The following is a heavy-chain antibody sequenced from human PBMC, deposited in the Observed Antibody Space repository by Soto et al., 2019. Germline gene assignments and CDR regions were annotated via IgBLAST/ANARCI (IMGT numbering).Heavy chain of an antibody. Sequence: EVQLVESGGGLVQPGRSLRHSCAASGFTFDDYAMHWVRQAPGKGLEWVSGISWNSGSIGYADSVKGRFTISRDNAKNSLYLQMNSLRAEDTALYYCAKDMGELWFGDAFDIWGQGTMVTVSS. D-gene: IGHD3-16*02. V-gene: IGHV3-9*01. CDR3: AKDMGELWFGDAFDI. J-gene: IGHJ3*02. CDR2: ISWNSGSI. CDR1: GFTFDDYA.